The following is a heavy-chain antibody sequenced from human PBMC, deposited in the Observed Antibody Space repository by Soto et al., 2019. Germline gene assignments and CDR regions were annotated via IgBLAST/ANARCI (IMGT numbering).Heavy chain of an antibody. D-gene: IGHD2-15*01. Sequence: QVQLVQSGAEVKKPGASVNVSCKASGYTLNTYYMHWVRQAPGQGPEWMGIINPRGGSTTYAQNFQDRVTMTRDTSSSTVYMELSSLRSEDTAVYYCARGGGFSPYYYNLDVWGQGTTVTVSS. V-gene: IGHV1-46*02. CDR3: ARGGGFSPYYYNLDV. J-gene: IGHJ6*02. CDR2: INPRGGST. CDR1: GYTLNTYY.